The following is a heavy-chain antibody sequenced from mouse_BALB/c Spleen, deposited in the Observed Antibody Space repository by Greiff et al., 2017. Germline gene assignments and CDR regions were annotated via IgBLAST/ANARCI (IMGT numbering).Heavy chain of an antibody. J-gene: IGHJ4*01. D-gene: IGHD2-2*01. V-gene: IGHV5-17*02. CDR2: ISSGSSTI. CDR3: AKSGLPHYMDY. Sequence: EVKLVESGGGLVQPGGSLKLSCAASGFTFSSFGMHWVRQAPETGLEWVAYISSGSSTIYYAYTVKGRFTISKDNPTNTLFLQMPSRRSEDTAMYYCAKSGLPHYMDYWGQGTTVTVSS. CDR1: GFTFSSFG.